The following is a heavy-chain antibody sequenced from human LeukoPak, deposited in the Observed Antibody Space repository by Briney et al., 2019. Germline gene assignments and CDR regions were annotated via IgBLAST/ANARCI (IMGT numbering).Heavy chain of an antibody. D-gene: IGHD3-9*01. Sequence: ASVKVSCKASGYTFTSYFMHWVRQAPGQGLEWMGIINPSGGSTSYAQKFQGRVTMTRDTSISTAYMELSRLRSDDTAVYYCAREGKVLRYFDWLGFDYWGQGTLVTVSS. CDR3: AREGKVLRYFDWLGFDY. V-gene: IGHV1-46*01. J-gene: IGHJ4*02. CDR1: GYTFTSYF. CDR2: INPSGGST.